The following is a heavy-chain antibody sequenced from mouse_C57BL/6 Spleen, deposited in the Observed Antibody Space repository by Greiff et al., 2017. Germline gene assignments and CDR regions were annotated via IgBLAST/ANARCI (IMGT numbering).Heavy chain of an antibody. D-gene: IGHD2-3*01. CDR1: GFNIKDDY. J-gene: IGHJ3*01. V-gene: IGHV14-4*01. Sequence: EVQLQQSGAELVSPGASVKLSCTASGFNIKDDYMHWVKQRPEQGLEWIGWIDPENGDTEYASKFQGKATITADTSSNTAYLQLSSLTSEDTAVYYCTTSLYDGYLRDWGQGTLVTVSA. CDR2: IDPENGDT. CDR3: TTSLYDGYLRD.